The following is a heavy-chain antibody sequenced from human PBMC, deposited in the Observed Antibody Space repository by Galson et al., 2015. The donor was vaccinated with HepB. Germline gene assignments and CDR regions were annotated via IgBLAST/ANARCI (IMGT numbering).Heavy chain of an antibody. CDR3: ARDRARRDSYTGYAFDI. Sequence: SVKVSCKASGGTFSSYAISWVRQAPGQGLEWMGGIIPIFGTANYAQKFQGGVTITADESTSTAYMELSSLRSEDTAVYYCARDRARRDSYTGYAFDIWGQGTMVTVSS. D-gene: IGHD5-24*01. CDR2: IIPIFGTA. J-gene: IGHJ3*02. CDR1: GGTFSSYA. V-gene: IGHV1-69*13.